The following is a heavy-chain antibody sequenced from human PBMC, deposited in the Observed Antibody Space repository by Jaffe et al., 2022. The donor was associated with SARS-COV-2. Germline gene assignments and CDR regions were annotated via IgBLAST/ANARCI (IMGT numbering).Heavy chain of an antibody. CDR1: GFTFSSYA. J-gene: IGHJ4*02. CDR2: LSGNGGST. Sequence: EVQLLESGGGLVQPGGSLRLSCAASGFTFSSYAMTWVRQAPGKGLEWVSTLSGNGGSTYYADSVKGRFTISRDNSKNTLYLQMSSLRAEDTAVYYCAKDGEGRSNSYYYFDYWGLGTLVTVSS. V-gene: IGHV3-23*01. CDR3: AKDGEGRSNSYYYFDY. D-gene: IGHD6-13*01.